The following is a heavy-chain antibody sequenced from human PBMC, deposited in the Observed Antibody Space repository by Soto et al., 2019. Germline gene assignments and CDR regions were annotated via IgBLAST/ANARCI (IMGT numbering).Heavy chain of an antibody. Sequence: QVQLVQSGAEVKKPGSSMKVSCKASGGTFSSYAISWVRQAPGQGLEWMGGIIPIFGTANYAQKFQGRVTITADKSTSTAYMELSSLRSEDTAVYYCARGPGEQLISHDAFDIWGQGTMVTVSS. D-gene: IGHD6-6*01. J-gene: IGHJ3*02. CDR3: ARGPGEQLISHDAFDI. CDR1: GGTFSSYA. CDR2: IIPIFGTA. V-gene: IGHV1-69*06.